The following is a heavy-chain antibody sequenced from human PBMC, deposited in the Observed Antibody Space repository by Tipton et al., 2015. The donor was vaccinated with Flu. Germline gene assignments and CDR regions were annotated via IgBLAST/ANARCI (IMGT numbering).Heavy chain of an antibody. CDR2: IYYSGSP. CDR3: ARDCSSTSCYGEGAFDI. V-gene: IGHV4-59*01. J-gene: IGHJ3*02. Sequence: TLSLTCTVSGGSISSYYWSWIRQPPGKGLEWIGYIYYSGSPNYNPSLKSRVTISVDTSKNQFSLKLSSVTAADTAVYYCARDCSSTSCYGEGAFDIWGQGTMVTVSS. D-gene: IGHD2-2*01. CDR1: GGSISSYY.